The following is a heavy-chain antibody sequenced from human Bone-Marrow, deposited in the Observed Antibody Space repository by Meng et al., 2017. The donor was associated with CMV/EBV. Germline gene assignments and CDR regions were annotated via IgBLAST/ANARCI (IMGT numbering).Heavy chain of an antibody. CDR2: IYYSGST. CDR3: AKDTRQVGGHDFDY. CDR1: GGSISSYY. D-gene: IGHD3-16*01. V-gene: IGHV4-59*01. Sequence: SETLSLTCTVSGGSISSYYWSWIRQPPGKGLEWIGYIYYSGSTNYNPSLKSRVTISVDTSKNQFSLKLSSVTAADTALYYCAKDTRQVGGHDFDYWGQGTLVTVS. J-gene: IGHJ4*02.